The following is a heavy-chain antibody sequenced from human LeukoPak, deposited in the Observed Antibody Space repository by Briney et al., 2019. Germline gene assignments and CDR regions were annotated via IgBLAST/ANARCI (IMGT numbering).Heavy chain of an antibody. CDR1: GGTFSSYA. D-gene: IGHD3-10*01. Sequence: ASVKVSCKASGGTFSSYAISWVRQAPGQGLEWMGGITPIFGTANYAQKFQGRVTITADESTSTAYMELSSLRSEDTAVYYCARKGSITMVRGVNRLGAFDIWGQGTMVTVSS. J-gene: IGHJ3*02. CDR2: ITPIFGTA. CDR3: ARKGSITMVRGVNRLGAFDI. V-gene: IGHV1-69*13.